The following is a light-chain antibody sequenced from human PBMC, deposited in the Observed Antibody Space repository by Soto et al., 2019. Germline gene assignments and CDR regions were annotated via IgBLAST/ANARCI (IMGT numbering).Light chain of an antibody. CDR2: AAS. J-gene: IGKJ5*01. Sequence: DIQLTQSPSFLSASVGERVTITCRASQGISSYLAWYQQIPGKAPNLLIYAASTLQSGVPSRFSGSGSGTEFTLTISSLQPEDFATYYCHQLNSYPHTFGQGTRLEMK. CDR3: HQLNSYPHT. CDR1: QGISSY. V-gene: IGKV1-9*01.